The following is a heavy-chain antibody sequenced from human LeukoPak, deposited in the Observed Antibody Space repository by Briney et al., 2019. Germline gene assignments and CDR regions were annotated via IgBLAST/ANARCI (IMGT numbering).Heavy chain of an antibody. CDR3: ARGYYYDSSGYYPFDY. D-gene: IGHD3-22*01. J-gene: IGHJ4*02. CDR1: GFTFSDYY. V-gene: IGHV3-11*01. Sequence: PGGSLRLSCAASGFTFSDYYMSWIRQAPGRGLEWVSYISSSGSTIHYADSVKGRFTISRDNAKNSLYLQMNSLRAEDTAVYYCARGYYYDSSGYYPFDYWGQGTLVTVSS. CDR2: ISSSGSTI.